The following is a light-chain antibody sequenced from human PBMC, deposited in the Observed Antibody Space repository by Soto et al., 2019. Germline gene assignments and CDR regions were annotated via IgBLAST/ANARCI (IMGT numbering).Light chain of an antibody. CDR1: QAVNPW. CDR3: QQYYSRES. Sequence: DIQMTQSPSVVSASVGDTVTITCRASQAVNPWLAWHQQKPGRVPRVLIYKTSDLENGVPSRFSGSGSGTEFTLTISNLQPAHFATYYCQQYYSRESFGQGTKVDIK. J-gene: IGKJ1*01. CDR2: KTS. V-gene: IGKV1-5*03.